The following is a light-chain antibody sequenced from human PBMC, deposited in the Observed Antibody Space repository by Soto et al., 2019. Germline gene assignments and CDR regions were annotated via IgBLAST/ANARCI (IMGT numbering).Light chain of an antibody. J-gene: IGKJ4*01. Sequence: DIQVTQSPSSVSASVGDRVTITCRASQGLVNWLAWYQQKPGKAHKLLIYAASSFQSGVPSRFSGSGSGTDFTLTISSLQPEDFATYYCQQTSSFPLTFGGGTIVEIK. CDR2: AAS. V-gene: IGKV1-12*01. CDR3: QQTSSFPLT. CDR1: QGLVNW.